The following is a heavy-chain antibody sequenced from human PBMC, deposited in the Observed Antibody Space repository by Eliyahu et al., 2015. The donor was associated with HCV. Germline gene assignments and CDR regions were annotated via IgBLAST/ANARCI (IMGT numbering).Heavy chain of an antibody. Sequence: EVQLVQSGAEVKKPGESLKISCKGSGYSFTTYWIGWVRQMPGKGLEWMGIIYPGDSDIRYSPSFQGQVTISADRSISTAYLQWSSLKASDTAMCYCARHHCGADCSIDYWGQGTLVTVSA. V-gene: IGHV5-51*01. CDR1: GYSFTTYW. D-gene: IGHD2-21*02. CDR3: ARHHCGADCSIDY. CDR2: IYPGDSDI. J-gene: IGHJ4*02.